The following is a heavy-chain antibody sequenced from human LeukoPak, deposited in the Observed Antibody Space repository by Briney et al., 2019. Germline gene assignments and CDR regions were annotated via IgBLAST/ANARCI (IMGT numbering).Heavy chain of an antibody. CDR1: GFTFSSYD. J-gene: IGHJ4*02. CDR2: IGTAGDT. D-gene: IGHD3-10*01. CDR3: ASKEGSTMVRGVIPPNRDH. V-gene: IGHV3-13*01. Sequence: PGGSLRLSCAASGFTFSSYDMHWVRQATGKDLEWVSAIGTAGDTYYPGSVKGRFTISRENAKNSLYLQMNSLRAGDTAVYYCASKEGSTMVRGVIPPNRDHWGQGALVTVSS.